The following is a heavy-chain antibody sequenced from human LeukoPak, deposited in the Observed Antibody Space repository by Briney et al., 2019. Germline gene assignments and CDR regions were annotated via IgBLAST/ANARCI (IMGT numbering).Heavy chain of an antibody. CDR3: TRGGAAAGTARFDY. V-gene: IGHV3-21*03. J-gene: IGHJ4*02. D-gene: IGHD6-13*01. CDR1: GFTFSSYS. Sequence: GGSLRLSCAASGFTFSSYSMNWVRQAPGKGLEWVSSISSSSSYIYYADSVKGRFTISRDNAKNSLYLQMNSLKTEDTAVYYCTRGGAAAGTARFDYWGQGTLVTVSS. CDR2: ISSSSSYI.